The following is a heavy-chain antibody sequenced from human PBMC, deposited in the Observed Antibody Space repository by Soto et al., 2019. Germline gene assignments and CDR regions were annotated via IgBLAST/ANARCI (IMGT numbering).Heavy chain of an antibody. D-gene: IGHD3-22*01. CDR2: LGWDSGGI. CDR3: ARDAPTYEYDRSAHYYPG. Sequence: GGSLRLSCVGSGFRLDGHAMHWVRQSPGKGLEWVSGLGWDSGGIDYADSVKGRFTISRDNAKNSLYLQMNSLRAEDTAVYYCARDAPTYEYDRSAHYYPGWGQGILVTVSS. V-gene: IGHV3-9*01. CDR1: GFRLDGHA. J-gene: IGHJ4*02.